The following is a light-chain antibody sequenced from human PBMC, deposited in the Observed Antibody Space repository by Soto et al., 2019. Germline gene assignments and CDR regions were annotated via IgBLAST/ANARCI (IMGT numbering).Light chain of an antibody. CDR3: CSYAGTYTYV. Sequence: QPVLTQPRSVSGSPGQSVTISCTGTYSDVGLYDYLSWYQQHPGKAPKLIISDVTKRPSGVPDRFSGSKSGNTASLTISGLQAEDEADYYCCSYAGTYTYVFGSGTKLTVL. J-gene: IGLJ1*01. CDR1: YSDVGLYDY. CDR2: DVT. V-gene: IGLV2-11*01.